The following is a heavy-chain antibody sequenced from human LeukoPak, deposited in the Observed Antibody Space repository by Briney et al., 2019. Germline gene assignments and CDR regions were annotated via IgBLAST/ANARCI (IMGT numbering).Heavy chain of an antibody. CDR2: IYYSGTT. Sequence: SETLSLTCTVSGGSISSYYWSWIRQPPGKGLEWIGYIYYSGTTNYNPSLKSRVTISVDTSKNQFSLKLSSVTAADTAVYYCARMTEYYYYYMDVWGKGTTATISS. CDR3: ARMTEYYYYYMDV. CDR1: GGSISSYY. V-gene: IGHV4-59*01. J-gene: IGHJ6*03.